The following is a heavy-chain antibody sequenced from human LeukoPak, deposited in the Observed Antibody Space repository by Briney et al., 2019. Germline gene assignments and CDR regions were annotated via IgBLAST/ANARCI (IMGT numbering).Heavy chain of an antibody. V-gene: IGHV3-30*02. Sequence: GGSLRLSCAASGFTFDGYGMSWVRQAPGKGLEWVAFIRYDGSNKYYADSVKGRFTISRDNSKNTLYLQMNSLRAEDTAVYYCAKGGYCSSTSCYPDYWGQGTLVTVSS. J-gene: IGHJ4*02. CDR2: IRYDGSNK. D-gene: IGHD2-2*01. CDR1: GFTFDGYG. CDR3: AKGGYCSSTSCYPDY.